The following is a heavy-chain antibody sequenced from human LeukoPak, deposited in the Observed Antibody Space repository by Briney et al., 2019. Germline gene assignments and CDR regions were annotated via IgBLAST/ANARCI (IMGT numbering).Heavy chain of an antibody. J-gene: IGHJ6*02. CDR3: ASTVGEFGLAGMDV. CDR1: GGTFISYA. D-gene: IGHD3-16*01. CDR2: IIPIFGTA. V-gene: IGHV1-69*01. Sequence: ASVKVSCKASGGTFISYAISWVRQAPGQGLEWMGGIIPIFGTANYAQKFQGRVTIPADESTSTAYMELSSLRSEDTAVYYCASTVGEFGLAGMDVWGQGTTVTVSS.